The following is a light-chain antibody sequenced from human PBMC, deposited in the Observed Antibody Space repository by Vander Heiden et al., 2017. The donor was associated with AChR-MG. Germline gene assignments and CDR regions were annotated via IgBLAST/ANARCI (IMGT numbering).Light chain of an antibody. CDR2: GAS. J-gene: IGKJ1*01. V-gene: IGKV3-20*01. CDR3: QQYGSSPRT. CDR1: QSVSSNY. Sequence: ELVLTQSPGTLSLSPGERATLSCRASQSVSSNYLAWYQQKPGQAPRLLIYGASSRATGIPDRFSGSGSGTDFTLTISRLGPEDFAVYYCQQYGSSPRTFGQGTKVDIK.